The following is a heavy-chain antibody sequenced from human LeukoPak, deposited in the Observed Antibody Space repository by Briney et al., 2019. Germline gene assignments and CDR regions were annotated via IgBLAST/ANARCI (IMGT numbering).Heavy chain of an antibody. CDR1: GGSISSYY. CDR3: ARGGYGSGSYGGYYYYMDV. V-gene: IGHV4-59*01. CDR2: IYYSGST. J-gene: IGHJ6*03. Sequence: PSETLSLTCTVSGGSISSYYWSWIRQPPGKGLEWIGYIYYSGSTNYNPSLKSRVTISVDTSKIQFSLKLSSVTAADTAVYYCARGGYGSGSYGGYYYYMDVWGNGTTVTVSS. D-gene: IGHD3-10*01.